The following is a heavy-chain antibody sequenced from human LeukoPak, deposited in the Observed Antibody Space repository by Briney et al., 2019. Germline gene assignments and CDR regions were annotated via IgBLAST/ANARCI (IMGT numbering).Heavy chain of an antibody. J-gene: IGHJ4*02. V-gene: IGHV3-21*01. CDR1: GFTFSNVW. CDR2: ISSSSSYI. D-gene: IGHD2-2*01. CDR3: AREYCSSTSCSMFDY. Sequence: GGSLRLSCAASGFTFSNVWMNWVRQAPGKGLEWVSSISSSSSYIYYADSVKGRFTISRDNAKNSLYLQMNSLRAEDTAVYYCAREYCSSTSCSMFDYWGQGTLVTVSS.